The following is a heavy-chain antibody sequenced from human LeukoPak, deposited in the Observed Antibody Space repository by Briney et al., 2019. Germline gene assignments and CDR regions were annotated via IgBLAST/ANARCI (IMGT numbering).Heavy chain of an antibody. D-gene: IGHD2-15*01. V-gene: IGHV4-59*01. CDR2: IYYSGST. J-gene: IGHJ6*02. Sequence: SETLSLTCTVPGGSISSYYWSWIRQPPGKGLEWIGYIYYSGSTNYNPSLKSRVTISVDTSKNQFSLKLSSVTAADTAVYYCARGESCSGGSCPPRKYYGMDVWGQETTVTVSS. CDR3: ARGESCSGGSCPPRKYYGMDV. CDR1: GGSISSYY.